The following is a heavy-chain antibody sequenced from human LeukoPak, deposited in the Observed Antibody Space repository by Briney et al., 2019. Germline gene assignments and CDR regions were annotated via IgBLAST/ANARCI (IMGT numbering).Heavy chain of an antibody. D-gene: IGHD3-9*01. CDR1: GYSISSGYY. CDR2: IYYSGST. V-gene: IGHV4-38-2*02. CDR3: ARGEDFERYYLAY. Sequence: SETLSLTCTVSGYSISSGYYWGWIRQPPGKGLEWIGSIYYSGSTYYNPSLKSRVTISVDTSKNQFSLKLTSVTAADTAVYFCARGEDFERYYLAYWGQGTLVTVSS. J-gene: IGHJ4*02.